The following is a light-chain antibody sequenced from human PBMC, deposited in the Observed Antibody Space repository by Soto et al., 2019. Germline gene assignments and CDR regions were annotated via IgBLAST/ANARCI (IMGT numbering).Light chain of an antibody. J-gene: IGLJ3*02. Sequence: QSALTQPASVSGSPGQSITISCTGTNRDVGSYNLVSWYQQHPAKAPKLMIFEGSKRPSGVSNRFSGSKSGKTASLTISGLQAEDEADYYCCSYAGSSTLVFGGGTKVTVL. CDR2: EGS. CDR3: CSYAGSSTLV. CDR1: NRDVGSYNL. V-gene: IGLV2-23*01.